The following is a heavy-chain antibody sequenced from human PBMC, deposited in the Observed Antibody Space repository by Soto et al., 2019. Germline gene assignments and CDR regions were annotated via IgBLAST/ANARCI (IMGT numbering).Heavy chain of an antibody. Sequence: ASVKVSCKASGFTFTSSAVQWVRQARGQRLEWIGWIVVGSGNTNYAQKFQERVTITRDMSTSTAYMELSSLRSEDTAVYYCAAVLDGYSNYYYGMDVWGQGTTVTAP. D-gene: IGHD4-4*01. CDR3: AAVLDGYSNYYYGMDV. CDR1: GFTFTSSA. CDR2: IVVGSGNT. V-gene: IGHV1-58*01. J-gene: IGHJ6*02.